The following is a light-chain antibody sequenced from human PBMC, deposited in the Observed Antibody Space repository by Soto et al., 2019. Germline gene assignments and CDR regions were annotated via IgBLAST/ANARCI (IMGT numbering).Light chain of an antibody. CDR2: GNN. CDR3: QSYDSSLSGSV. V-gene: IGLV1-40*01. CDR1: SSNIGAGYD. J-gene: IGLJ3*02. Sequence: QSVLTQPPSVSGAPGQRVTISCTGSSSNIGAGYDVHWYQQLPGTAPKLLTYGNNNRPSGVPGRFSGSKSGTSASLAITGLQAEDEADYYCQSYDSSLSGSVFGGGTKLTVL.